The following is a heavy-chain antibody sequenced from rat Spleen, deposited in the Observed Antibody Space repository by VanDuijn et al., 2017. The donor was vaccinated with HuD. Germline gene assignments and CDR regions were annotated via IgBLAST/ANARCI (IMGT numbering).Heavy chain of an antibody. CDR3: ARRHYGYTDYFDY. D-gene: IGHD1-9*01. Sequence: EVQLVESGRGLVQPGRSMKLSCVVSGFTFSNYYMAWVRQAPTTGLEWVATISYGDSSGHSGTYYRDSVKGRFTISRDNAKSTLSLQMDSLRSEDTATYYCARRHYGYTDYFDYWGQGVMVTVSS. CDR2: ISYGDSSGHSGT. J-gene: IGHJ2*01. CDR1: GFTFSNYY. V-gene: IGHV5-25*01.